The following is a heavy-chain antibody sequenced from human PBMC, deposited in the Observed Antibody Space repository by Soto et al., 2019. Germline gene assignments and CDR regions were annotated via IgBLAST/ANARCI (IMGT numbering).Heavy chain of an antibody. Sequence: QVQLVQSGAEVKKPGASVKVSCKASGYTFTSYYMHWLRQAPGQGLGWMGIINPSGGSTYYAPKFQGRGTMXXXTXXSTVDMELSSLRSEDTAVYYCARGMTTVTSDAFDIWGQGTMVTVSS. CDR1: GYTFTSYY. CDR2: INPSGGST. V-gene: IGHV1-46*01. J-gene: IGHJ3*02. D-gene: IGHD4-4*01. CDR3: ARGMTTVTSDAFDI.